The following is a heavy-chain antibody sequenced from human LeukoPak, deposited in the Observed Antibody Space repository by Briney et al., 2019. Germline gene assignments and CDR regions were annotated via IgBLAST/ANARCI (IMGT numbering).Heavy chain of an antibody. D-gene: IGHD6-13*01. Sequence: KPSETLSLTCTVSGGSISNYYWSWIRQPPGKGLEWIGYVYYSGSTKYNPSLESRVTISVDTSKNQFSLKLSSVTAADTAVYFCARHSNNWFYFDYWGQGTLVTVSS. CDR3: ARHSNNWFYFDY. CDR2: VYYSGST. V-gene: IGHV4-59*08. CDR1: GGSISNYY. J-gene: IGHJ4*02.